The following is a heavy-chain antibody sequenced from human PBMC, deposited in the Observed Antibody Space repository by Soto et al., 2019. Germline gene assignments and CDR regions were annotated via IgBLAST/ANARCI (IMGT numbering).Heavy chain of an antibody. V-gene: IGHV1-8*01. J-gene: IGHJ4*02. Sequence: SVKVSCKASGYTFTNYDINWVRQATGQGLEWMGWMNPNSGNTGYAQRFQGRVTMTRSTSISTAYMELSSLTSEDTAVYYCARDAPPEDYWGQGTLVTVSS. CDR3: ARDAPPEDY. CDR1: GYTFTNYD. CDR2: MNPNSGNT.